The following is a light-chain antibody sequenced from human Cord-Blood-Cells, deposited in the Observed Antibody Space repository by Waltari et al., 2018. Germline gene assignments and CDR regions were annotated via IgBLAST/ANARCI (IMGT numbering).Light chain of an antibody. CDR1: QSVSSIY. Sequence: EIVLTQSPGTLSLSPGERATIPCRASQSVSSIYLAWYQQKPGQAPRLLIYGASSRATGIPDRFSGSGSGTDFTLTISRLEPEDFAVYYCQQYGSSPYTFGQGTKLEIK. CDR2: GAS. J-gene: IGKJ2*01. V-gene: IGKV3-20*01. CDR3: QQYGSSPYT.